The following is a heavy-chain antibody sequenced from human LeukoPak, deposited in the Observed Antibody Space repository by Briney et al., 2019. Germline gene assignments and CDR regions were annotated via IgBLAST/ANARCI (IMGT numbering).Heavy chain of an antibody. J-gene: IGHJ4*02. CDR2: ISSSSSYI. D-gene: IGHD2-2*01. CDR3: ARDITDVVPAASDY. V-gene: IGHV3-21*01. Sequence: PGGSLRLSCAASGFTFSSYSMNWVRQAPGKGLEWVSSISSSSSYIYYADSVKGRFTIPRDNAKNSLYLQMNSLRAEDTAVYYCARDITDVVPAASDYWGQGTLVTVSS. CDR1: GFTFSSYS.